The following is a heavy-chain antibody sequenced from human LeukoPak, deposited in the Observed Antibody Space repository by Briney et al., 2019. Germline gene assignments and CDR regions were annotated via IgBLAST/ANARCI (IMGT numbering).Heavy chain of an antibody. D-gene: IGHD6-13*01. CDR2: INRRQST. CDR1: SGSFSGFY. CDR3: ARNYSSSWYDYYYYYYMDV. J-gene: IGHJ6*03. V-gene: IGHV4-34*01. Sequence: SETLSLTCAMSSGSFSGFYWRWIRQSPGKGLEWVGEINRRQSTNYNPSLNSRVTISVDTSKNQFSLKLSSVTAADTAVYYCARNYSSSWYDYYYYYYMDVWGKGTTVTISS.